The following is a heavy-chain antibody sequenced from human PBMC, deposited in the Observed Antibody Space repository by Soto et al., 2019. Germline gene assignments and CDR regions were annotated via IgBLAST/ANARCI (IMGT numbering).Heavy chain of an antibody. V-gene: IGHV3-66*01. J-gene: IGHJ6*02. D-gene: IGHD2-2*02. CDR2: IYSGDST. CDR1: GFTVSSNY. CDR3: ARDRNTLYGMDV. Sequence: EVQLVESGGGLVQPGGSLRLSCAASGFTVSSNYMSWVRQAPGKGLEWVSVIYSGDSTYYGDSVKGRFTISRDNSKNTLYLQMNSLRAEDTAVYYCARDRNTLYGMDVWGQGTTVTVSS.